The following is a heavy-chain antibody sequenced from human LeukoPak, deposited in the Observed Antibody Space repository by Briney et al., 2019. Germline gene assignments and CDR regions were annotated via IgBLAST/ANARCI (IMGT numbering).Heavy chain of an antibody. CDR1: GGSFSGYY. D-gene: IGHD4-23*01. CDR2: INHSGST. CDR3: ARGASGGKGNRYYFDY. Sequence: SETLSLTCAVYGGSFSGYYWSWIRQPPGKGLEWIGEINHSGSTNYNPSLKSRVTISVDTSKNQFSLKLSSVTAADTAVYYCARGASGGKGNRYYFDYWGQGTLVTVSS. J-gene: IGHJ4*02. V-gene: IGHV4-34*01.